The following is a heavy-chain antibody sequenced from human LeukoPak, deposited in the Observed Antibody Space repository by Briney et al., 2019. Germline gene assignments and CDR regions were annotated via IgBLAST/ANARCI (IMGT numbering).Heavy chain of an antibody. CDR1: GFTFSSYA. Sequence: GGSLRLSCAASGFTFSSYAMSWVRQAPGKGLEWVSAISGSGGSTYYADSVKGRFTISRDNSKNTLYLQMNSLRAEDTAVYYCASSRMEVVATAILSHWGQGTLVTVSS. CDR2: ISGSGGST. J-gene: IGHJ4*02. D-gene: IGHD2-21*02. CDR3: ASSRMEVVATAILSH. V-gene: IGHV3-23*01.